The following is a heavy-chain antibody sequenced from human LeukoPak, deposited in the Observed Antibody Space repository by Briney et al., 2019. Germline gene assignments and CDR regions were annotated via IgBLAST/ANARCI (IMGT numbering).Heavy chain of an antibody. CDR2: MYHTGST. V-gene: IGHV4-38-2*02. CDR1: GYSISSGYY. J-gene: IGHJ5*02. CDR3: ARVPGPNWFDP. Sequence: SETLSLTCTVSGYSISSGYYWGWIRQPPGKGLEWIGSMYHTGSTYYNPSLKSRVTISVDTSKNQFSLKLSSVTAADTAVYYCARVPGPNWFDPWGQGTLVTVSS.